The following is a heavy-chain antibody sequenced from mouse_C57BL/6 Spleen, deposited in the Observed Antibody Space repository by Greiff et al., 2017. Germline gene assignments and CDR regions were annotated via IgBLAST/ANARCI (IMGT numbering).Heavy chain of an antibody. Sequence: EVQLVESGGGLVKPGGSLKLSCAASGFTFSDYGMHWVRQAPEKGLEWVAYISSGSSTIYYADTVKGRFTISRDNAKNTLFLQMTSLRSEDTAMYYCAKDYYGSSYGNYFDYWGQGTTLTVSS. J-gene: IGHJ2*01. CDR1: GFTFSDYG. V-gene: IGHV5-17*01. CDR3: AKDYYGSSYGNYFDY. D-gene: IGHD1-1*01. CDR2: ISSGSSTI.